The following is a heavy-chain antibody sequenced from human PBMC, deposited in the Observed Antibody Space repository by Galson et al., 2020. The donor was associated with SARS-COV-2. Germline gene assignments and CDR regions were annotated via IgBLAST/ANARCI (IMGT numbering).Heavy chain of an antibody. CDR2: ISYDGSNK. J-gene: IGHJ4*02. V-gene: IGHV3-30*04. CDR1: GFTFSSYA. D-gene: IGHD1-26*01. CDR3: ARGSGGSYRGYFDY. Sequence: GGSLRLSCAASGFTFSSYAMHWVRQAPGKGLEWVAVISYDGSNKYYADSVKGRFTISRDNSKNTLYLQMNSLRAEDMAVYYCARGSGGSYRGYFDYWGQGTLVTVSS.